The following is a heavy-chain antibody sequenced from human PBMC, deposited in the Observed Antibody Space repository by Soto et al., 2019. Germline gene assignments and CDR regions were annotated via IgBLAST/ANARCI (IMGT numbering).Heavy chain of an antibody. CDR1: GGTFSSYA. CDR2: IIPIFGTA. CDR3: ARRGMAAAGHFEY. V-gene: IGHV1-69*06. D-gene: IGHD6-13*01. Sequence: SVKVSCKASGGTFSSYAISWVRQAPGQGLEWMGGIIPIFGTANYAQKFQGRVTITADKSTSTAYMELSSRRSEDPAVSYCARRGMAAAGHFEYWGQGTLVTVSS. J-gene: IGHJ4*02.